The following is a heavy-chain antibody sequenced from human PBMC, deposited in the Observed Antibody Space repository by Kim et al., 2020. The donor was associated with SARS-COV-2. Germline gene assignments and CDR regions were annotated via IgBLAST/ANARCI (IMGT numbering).Heavy chain of an antibody. CDR2: IDYSGYT. J-gene: IGHJ5*02. V-gene: IGHV4-31*03. CDR3: AGGFCSGRSCYEDWFDP. Sequence: SETLSLTCNVSGAAISSDGYYWSWIRQHPGKGLEWVGNIDYSGYTSYLSSLKSRVTISLDTSKNQFSLNSRSVTAADTAVYYCAGGFCSGRSCYEDWFDP. CDR1: GAAISSDGYY. D-gene: IGHD2-15*01.